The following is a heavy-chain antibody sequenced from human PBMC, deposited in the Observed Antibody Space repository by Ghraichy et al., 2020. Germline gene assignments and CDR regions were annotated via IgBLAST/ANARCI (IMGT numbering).Heavy chain of an antibody. CDR3: AKTLAAAGTQDPFDY. CDR1: GFTFSSYA. Sequence: GGSLRLSCAASGFTFSSYAMSWVRQAPGKGLEWVSAISGSGGSTYYADSVKGRFTISRDNSKNTLYLQMNSLRAEDTAVYYCAKTLAAAGTQDPFDYWGQGTLVTVSS. V-gene: IGHV3-23*01. D-gene: IGHD6-13*01. CDR2: ISGSGGST. J-gene: IGHJ4*02.